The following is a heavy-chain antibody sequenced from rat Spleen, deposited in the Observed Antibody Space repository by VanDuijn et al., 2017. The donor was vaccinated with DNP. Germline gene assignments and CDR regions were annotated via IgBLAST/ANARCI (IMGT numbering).Heavy chain of an antibody. CDR1: GFTFSTAW. J-gene: IGHJ2*01. V-gene: IGHV6-6*01. Sequence: EVQVLESGGGLVQPGNSLKLSCATSGFTFSTAWMYWYRQFPEKRLEWVARIKAKSNNYATDYTESVKGRFTISRDDSKSSIYLQMNNLKEEDTAIYYCACDYYSNYWYFDFWGQGVMVTVAS. CDR3: ACDYYSNYWYFDF. CDR2: IKAKSNNYAT. D-gene: IGHD1-2*01.